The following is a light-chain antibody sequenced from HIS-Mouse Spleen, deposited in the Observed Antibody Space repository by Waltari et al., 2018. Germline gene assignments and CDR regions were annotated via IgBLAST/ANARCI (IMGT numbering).Light chain of an antibody. J-gene: IGLJ2*01. CDR2: DVS. CDR3: SSYTSSSTGV. V-gene: IGLV2-14*03. CDR1: RSDVGGYNY. Sequence: QSALTQPASVSGSPGQSTTISCTGTRSDVGGYNYVPWYQQHPGKAPKLMLYDVSNRPSGVSNRFSGSKSGNTASLTISGLQAEDEADYYCSSYTSSSTGVFGGGTKLTVL.